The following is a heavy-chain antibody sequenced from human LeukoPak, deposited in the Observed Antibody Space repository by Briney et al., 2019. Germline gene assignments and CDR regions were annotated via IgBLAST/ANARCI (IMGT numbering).Heavy chain of an antibody. CDR3: ARHRSSSWVDY. V-gene: IGHV4-59*08. CDR2: IYYSGST. J-gene: IGHJ4*02. D-gene: IGHD6-13*01. Sequence: SETLSLTCTVSGGSLSSYYWSWIRQPPGKGLEWIGYIYYSGSTNYNPSLKSRVTISVDTSKNQFSLKLSSVTAADTAVYYCARHRSSSWVDYWGQGTLVTVSS. CDR1: GGSLSSYY.